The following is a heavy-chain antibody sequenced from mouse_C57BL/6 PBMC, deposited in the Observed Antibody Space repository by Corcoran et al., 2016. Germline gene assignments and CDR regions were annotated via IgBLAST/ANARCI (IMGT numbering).Heavy chain of an antibody. V-gene: IGHV1-26*01. CDR3: ARTYYYGSSSFAY. J-gene: IGHJ3*01. D-gene: IGHD1-1*01. Sequence: EVQLQQSGPELVKPGASVKISCKASGYTFTDYYMNWVKQSHGKSLEWIGDINPNNGGTSYNQKFKGKATLTVDKSSSTAYMELRSPTSEDSAVYYRARTYYYGSSSFAYWGQGTLVTVSA. CDR2: INPNNGGT. CDR1: GYTFTDYY.